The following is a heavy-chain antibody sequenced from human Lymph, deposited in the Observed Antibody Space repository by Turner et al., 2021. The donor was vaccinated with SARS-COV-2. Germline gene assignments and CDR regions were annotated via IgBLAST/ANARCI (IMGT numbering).Heavy chain of an antibody. CDR1: GYTFTGYF. CDR2: NNPHNGGT. CDR3: WARATTVVTGTRHATSAGIDP. J-gene: IGHJ5*02. V-gene: IGHV1-2*02. Sequence: QVQLVQSGAEVKKPGASVKVFCKASGYTFTGYFMHWVRQAAGQGVEWMGWNNPHNGGTNYDQKFQGRGTTTSDKTASTADLEQSKLMTDDTAVYYCWARATTVVTGTRHATSAGIDPWGQGTLVTVSS. D-gene: IGHD5-18*01.